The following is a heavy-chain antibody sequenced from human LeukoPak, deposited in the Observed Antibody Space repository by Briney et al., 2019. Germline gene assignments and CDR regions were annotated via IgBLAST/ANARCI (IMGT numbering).Heavy chain of an antibody. CDR3: ARAGQYKDFDY. D-gene: IGHD1-1*01. J-gene: IGHJ4*02. V-gene: IGHV3-30-3*01. CDR1: GFTFSSYA. CDR2: ISYDGSSK. Sequence: PGRSLRLSCAASGFTFSSYAMHWVRQAPGKGLEWVAVISYDGSSKYYADSVKGRFTISRDNSKNTLYLQMNSLRAEDTAVYYCARAGQYKDFDYWGQGTLVTVSS.